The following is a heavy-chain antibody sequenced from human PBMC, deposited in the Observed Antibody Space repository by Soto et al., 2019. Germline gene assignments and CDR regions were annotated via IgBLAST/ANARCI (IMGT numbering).Heavy chain of an antibody. CDR1: GGTFSSYA. D-gene: IGHD6-25*01. CDR2: IIPIFGTA. J-gene: IGHJ6*02. V-gene: IGHV1-69*06. Sequence: QVQLVQSGAEVKKPGSSVKVSCKASGGTFSSYAISWVRQAPGQGLEGMGGIIPIFGTANYAQKFQGRVTITADKSTSTAYMELSSLRSEDTAVYYCARGSIAAVPYYYYGMDVWGQGTTVTVSS. CDR3: ARGSIAAVPYYYYGMDV.